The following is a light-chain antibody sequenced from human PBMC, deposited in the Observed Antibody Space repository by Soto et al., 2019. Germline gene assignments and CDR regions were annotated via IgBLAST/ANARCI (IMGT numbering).Light chain of an antibody. V-gene: IGKV3-11*01. J-gene: IGKJ5*01. CDR2: DAS. Sequence: VCTQSPGSLSLSPGDRATLSCSSSQSISSYLAWYQQKPGQSPRLLIYDASNRATGIPARFSGSGSGTDFTLTISSLEPEDFAVYYCQQRSDWPPITFGQGTRLAIK. CDR1: QSISSY. CDR3: QQRSDWPPIT.